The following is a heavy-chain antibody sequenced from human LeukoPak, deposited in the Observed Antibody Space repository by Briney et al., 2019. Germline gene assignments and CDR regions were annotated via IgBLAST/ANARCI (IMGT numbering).Heavy chain of an antibody. CDR1: GFISSSYS. V-gene: IGHV3-48*04. J-gene: IGHJ4*02. CDR2: ISGSSTSI. D-gene: IGHD1-26*01. CDR3: ARDGALISGSHYNDY. Sequence: GGSLRLSCAASGFISSSYSMNWVRQAPGKGLEWVSYISGSSTSIYYADSVKGRFTISRDNAKNSLYLQMGGLRAEDTAVYYCARDGALISGSHYNDYWGQGTLVTVSS.